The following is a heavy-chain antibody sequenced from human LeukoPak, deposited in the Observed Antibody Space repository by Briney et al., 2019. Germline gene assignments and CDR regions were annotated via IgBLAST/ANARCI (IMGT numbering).Heavy chain of an antibody. CDR2: ISSSSSYI. CDR1: GFTFSSYS. CDR3: ARAPAYCSSTSCPGGWFDP. V-gene: IGHV3-21*01. Sequence: GGSLRLSCAASGFTFSSYSMNWVRQAPGKGLEWVSSISSSSSYIYYADSVKGRFTISRDNAKNSLYLQMNSLRAEDTAVYYCARAPAYCSSTSCPGGWFDPWGQGTLVTVSS. D-gene: IGHD2-2*01. J-gene: IGHJ5*02.